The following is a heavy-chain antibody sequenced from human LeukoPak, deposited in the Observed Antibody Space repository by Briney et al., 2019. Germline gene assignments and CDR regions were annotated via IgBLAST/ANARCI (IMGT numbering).Heavy chain of an antibody. J-gene: IGHJ4*02. Sequence: GGSLRLSCAASGFTFSSYSMNWVRQAPGKGLEWVSSISSSSSYIYYADSVKGRFTISRDNAKNSLYLQMNSPRAEDTAVYYCARDFLVGALDYWGQGTLVTVSS. CDR3: ARDFLVGALDY. V-gene: IGHV3-21*01. D-gene: IGHD1-26*01. CDR2: ISSSSSYI. CDR1: GFTFSSYS.